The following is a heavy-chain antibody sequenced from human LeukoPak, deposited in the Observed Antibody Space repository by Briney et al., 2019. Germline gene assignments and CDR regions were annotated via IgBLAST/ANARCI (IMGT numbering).Heavy chain of an antibody. V-gene: IGHV3-23*01. J-gene: IGHJ3*02. D-gene: IGHD5-18*01. CDR2: ISGGGGST. CDR3: ADSRPLYSYGYPDAFDI. CDR1: GFTFSDYA. Sequence: GGSLRLSCAASGFTFSDYAMSWVRQAPGKGLEWVSAISGGGGSTYYADSVKGRFTISRDNSKNTLYLQMNSLRAEDTAVYYCADSRPLYSYGYPDAFDIWGQGTMVTVSS.